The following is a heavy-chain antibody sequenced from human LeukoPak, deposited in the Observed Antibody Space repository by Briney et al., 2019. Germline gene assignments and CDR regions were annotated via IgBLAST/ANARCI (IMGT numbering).Heavy chain of an antibody. CDR2: INPNSGAT. J-gene: IGHJ4*02. D-gene: IGHD1-14*01. V-gene: IGHV1-2*02. Sequence: GASVKVSCKASGYTFNNYGITWVRQAPGQGLEWMGWINPNSGATNSAQKFQGRVTMTRDTSISTAYMELNKLRSDDTAVYYCARTGGGQDYWGQGTLVTVSS. CDR3: ARTGGGQDY. CDR1: GYTFNNYG.